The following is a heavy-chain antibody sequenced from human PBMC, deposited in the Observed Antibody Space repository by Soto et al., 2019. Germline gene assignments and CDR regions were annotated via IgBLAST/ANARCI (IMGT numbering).Heavy chain of an antibody. V-gene: IGHV3-30*18. CDR2: ISYDGSNK. D-gene: IGHD1-26*01. J-gene: IGHJ4*02. Sequence: GSLPLYCAASRFTFSSYGMHWVRQEPGKGLEWVAVISYDGSNKYYADSVKGRFTISRDNSKNTLYLQMNSLRAEDTAVYYCAKDPREWELDSLGYHYFDYWGQGTLVTVSS. CDR1: RFTFSSYG. CDR3: AKDPREWELDSLGYHYFDY.